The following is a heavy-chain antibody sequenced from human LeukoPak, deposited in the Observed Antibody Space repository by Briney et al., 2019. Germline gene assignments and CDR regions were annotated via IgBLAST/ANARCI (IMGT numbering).Heavy chain of an antibody. CDR1: GGSISSSSYY. CDR2: IIYSGDT. V-gene: IGHV4-39*01. J-gene: IGHJ5*02. CDR3: ARTENYIPEDWFDP. D-gene: IGHD5-24*01. Sequence: SETLSLTCTVSGGSISSSSYYWGWIRRPPGRGLEWIGGIIYSGDTKFNPSLKSRVTISVDTTKNQFSLKLTSVTAADTAVYYCARTENYIPEDWFDPWGQGTLVTVSS.